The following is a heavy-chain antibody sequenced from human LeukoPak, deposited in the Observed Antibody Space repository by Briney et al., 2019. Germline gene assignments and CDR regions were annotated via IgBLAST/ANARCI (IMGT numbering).Heavy chain of an antibody. CDR1: GGSIRSYY. CDR2: IYYSGST. CDR3: ARVSEYSSSWYYFQH. Sequence: PETLSLTRTVSGGSIRSYYWSWIRHPPEEGGECSGYIYYSGSTNCNPSLNSRVTISVDTSKNQFSLKLSSVTAADTAVYYCARVSEYSSSWYYFQHWGQGTLVTVSS. V-gene: IGHV4-59*01. D-gene: IGHD6-13*01. J-gene: IGHJ1*01.